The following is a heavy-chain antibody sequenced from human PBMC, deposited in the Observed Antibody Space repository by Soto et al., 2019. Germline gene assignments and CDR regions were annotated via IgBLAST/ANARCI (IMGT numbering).Heavy chain of an antibody. CDR1: GGSFSGYY. V-gene: IGHV4-59*12. D-gene: IGHD5-12*01. J-gene: IGHJ4*02. Sequence: SETLSLTCAVYGGSFSGYYWSWIRQPPGKGLEWMGYIYYSGTTTNYNPSLKSRVTLSVDTSKNQFSLKLSSVTAADTAVYYCARDHHRYSGYDYVDYWGQGTLVTVSS. CDR2: IYYSGTTT. CDR3: ARDHHRYSGYDYVDY.